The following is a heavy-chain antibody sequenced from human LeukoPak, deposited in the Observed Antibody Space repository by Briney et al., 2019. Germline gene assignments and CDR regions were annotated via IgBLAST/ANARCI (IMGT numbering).Heavy chain of an antibody. CDR1: GFTFSSYS. CDR3: ARDRSSPTYYYDSSGYYYVDAFDI. Sequence: GGSLRLSCAASGFTFSSYSMNWVRQAPGKGLEWVSYISSSSTTIYYADSVKGRFTIYRDNAKNSLYLQMNNLRAEDTAVYYCARDRSSPTYYYDSSGYYYVDAFDIWGQGTMVTVSS. J-gene: IGHJ3*02. CDR2: ISSSSTTI. V-gene: IGHV3-48*01. D-gene: IGHD3-22*01.